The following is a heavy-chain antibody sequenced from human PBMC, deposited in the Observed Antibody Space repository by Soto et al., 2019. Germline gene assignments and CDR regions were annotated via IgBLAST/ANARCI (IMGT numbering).Heavy chain of an antibody. CDR2: ISGSGGST. CDR3: AKARYGDYASYYYYGMDV. Sequence: EVQLLESGGGLVQPGGSLRLSCAASGFTFSSYAMSWVRQAPGKGLEWVSAISGSGGSTYYADSVKGRFTISRDNSKNTLYLQMNSRRAEDTAVYYCAKARYGDYASYYYYGMDVWGQGTTVTVSS. V-gene: IGHV3-23*01. D-gene: IGHD4-17*01. CDR1: GFTFSSYA. J-gene: IGHJ6*02.